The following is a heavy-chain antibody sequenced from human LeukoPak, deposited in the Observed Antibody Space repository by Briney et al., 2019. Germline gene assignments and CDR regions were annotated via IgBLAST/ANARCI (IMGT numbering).Heavy chain of an antibody. D-gene: IGHD3-22*01. J-gene: IGHJ4*02. CDR3: ARGKSDYYASSGYYPGFDY. CDR2: IYYSGST. V-gene: IGHV4-61*01. Sequence: SETLSLTCTVSGGSVSSGSYYWSWIRQPPGKGLEWIGYIYYSGSTNYNPSLKSRVTISVDTSKNQFSLKLSSVTAADTAVYYCARGKSDYYASSGYYPGFDYWGQGTLVTVSS. CDR1: GGSVSSGSYY.